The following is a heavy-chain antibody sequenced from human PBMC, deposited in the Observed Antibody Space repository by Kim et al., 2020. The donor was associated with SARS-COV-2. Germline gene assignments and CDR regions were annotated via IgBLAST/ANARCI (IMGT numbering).Heavy chain of an antibody. D-gene: IGHD3-10*01. CDR2: INTNTGNP. Sequence: ASVKVSCKASGYTFTSYAMNWVRQAPGQGLEWMGWINTNTGNPTYAQGFTGRFVFSLDTSVSTAYLQISSLKAEDTAVYYCAREVYGSGSYYKWPVSDFGYWGQGTLVTVSS. CDR1: GYTFTSYA. V-gene: IGHV7-4-1*02. CDR3: AREVYGSGSYYKWPVSDFGY. J-gene: IGHJ4*02.